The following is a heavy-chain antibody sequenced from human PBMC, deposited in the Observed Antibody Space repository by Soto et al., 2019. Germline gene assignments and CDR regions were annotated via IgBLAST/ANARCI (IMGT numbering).Heavy chain of an antibody. CDR2: ISAYNGNT. V-gene: IGHV1-18*01. CDR1: GYTFTSYG. J-gene: IGHJ6*02. Sequence: QVQLVQSGAEVKKPGASVKVSCKASGYTFTSYGISWVRQAPGQGREWMGWISAYNGNTNYAQKLQGRVTMTTDTSTSTAYMELRSLRSDDTAVYYCARDRYCSGGSCYPIYYYYYGMDVWGQGTTVTVSS. CDR3: ARDRYCSGGSCYPIYYYYYGMDV. D-gene: IGHD2-15*01.